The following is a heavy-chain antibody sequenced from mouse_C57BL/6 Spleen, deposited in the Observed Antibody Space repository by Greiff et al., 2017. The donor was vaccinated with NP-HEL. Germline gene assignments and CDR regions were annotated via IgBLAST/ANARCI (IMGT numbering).Heavy chain of an antibody. V-gene: IGHV3-1*01. CDR2: ISYSGST. CDR3: ARWGTGNAMDY. Sequence: VQLKESGPGMVKPSQSLSLTCTVTGYSITSGSVWHWIRHSPGNKLEWMGYISYSGSTNYNPSLKSRISITHDTSKNHIFLKLNSVTTEDTATSYCARWGTGNAMDYWGQGTSVTVSS. D-gene: IGHD4-1*01. J-gene: IGHJ4*01. CDR1: GYSITSGSV.